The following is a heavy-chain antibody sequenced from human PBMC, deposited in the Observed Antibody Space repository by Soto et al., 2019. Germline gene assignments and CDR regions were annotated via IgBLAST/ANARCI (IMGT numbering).Heavy chain of an antibody. CDR3: ASTPAPYIAGFTEHPYYFDY. D-gene: IGHD6-13*01. CDR2: IYYSGST. V-gene: IGHV4-39*01. Sequence: SETLSLTCTVSGGSISSSSYYWGWIRQPPGKGLEWIGSIYYSGSTYYNPSLKSRVTISVDTSKNQFSLKLSSVTAADTAVYYCASTPAPYIAGFTEHPYYFDYWGQGTLVTVSS. J-gene: IGHJ4*02. CDR1: GGSISSSSYY.